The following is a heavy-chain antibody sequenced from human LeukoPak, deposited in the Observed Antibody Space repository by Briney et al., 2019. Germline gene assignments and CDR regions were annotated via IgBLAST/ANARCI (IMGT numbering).Heavy chain of an antibody. CDR3: ARDPLGVGATRFYWFDP. V-gene: IGHV3-21*01. CDR2: ISSSSSYI. J-gene: IGHJ5*02. D-gene: IGHD1-26*01. Sequence: GGSLRLSCAASGFTFSSYSMNWVRQAPGKGLEWVSSISSSSSYIYYADPVKGRFTISRDNAKNSLYLQMNSLRAEDTAVYYCARDPLGVGATRFYWFDPWGQGTLVTVSS. CDR1: GFTFSSYS.